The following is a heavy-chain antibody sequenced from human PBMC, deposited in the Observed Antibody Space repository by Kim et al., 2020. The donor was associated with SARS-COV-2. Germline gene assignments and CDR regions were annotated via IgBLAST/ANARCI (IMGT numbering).Heavy chain of an antibody. V-gene: IGHV3-11*01. CDR2: IGSSGSPI. Sequence: GGSLRLSCAASGFTFSDYYMSWVRQAPGKGLEWVSYIGSSGSPIYYSDSVKGRFTISRDNANNSLYLQMNSLRAEDAALYYCARTSRPGYYYGMDVWG. CDR1: GFTFSDYY. CDR3: ARTSRPGYYYGMDV. J-gene: IGHJ6*02.